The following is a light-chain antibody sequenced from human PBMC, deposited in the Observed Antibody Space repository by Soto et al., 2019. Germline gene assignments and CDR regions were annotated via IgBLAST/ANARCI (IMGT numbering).Light chain of an antibody. CDR1: QSVSSSY. Sequence: IVLTQSPGTLSLSPGERATLSCRASQSVSSSYLAWYQKKPGQAPRLLIYGASSRATGIPDRFSGSGSGTDLTLTISRLEPEDFAVYYCQQYGSSLFTFGQGTRLEIK. CDR3: QQYGSSLFT. J-gene: IGKJ5*01. V-gene: IGKV3-20*01. CDR2: GAS.